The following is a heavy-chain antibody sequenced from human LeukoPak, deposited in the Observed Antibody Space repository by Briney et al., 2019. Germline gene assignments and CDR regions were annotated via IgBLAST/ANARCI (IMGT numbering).Heavy chain of an antibody. Sequence: PGGSLRLSCAASGFTFDEYGMSWVRQAPGKGLEWVSGINWNGGSTGYGDSVKGRFTISRDNAKNSLYLQMNSLRAEDRALYYCARGVSRGYSYGGGCWAQGTQVTVSS. V-gene: IGHV3-20*04. CDR1: GFTFDEYG. CDR3: ARGVSRGYSYGGGC. CDR2: INWNGGST. D-gene: IGHD5-18*01. J-gene: IGHJ4*02.